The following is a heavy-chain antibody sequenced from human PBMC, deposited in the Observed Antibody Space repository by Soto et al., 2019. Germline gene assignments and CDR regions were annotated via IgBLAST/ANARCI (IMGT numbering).Heavy chain of an antibody. CDR3: ARTMPPRVLDL. D-gene: IGHD2-2*01. Sequence: QITLKESGPTLVKPTQTLTLTCTFSGFSLSTSGVGVGWIRQSPGKALEWLALIYWDDDKRYSPSLESRHTITKHTNNNEHVLTVTNMDPVDTDTYYCARTMPPRVLDLWGQGTLVTVSS. CDR1: GFSLSTSGVG. J-gene: IGHJ5*02. V-gene: IGHV2-5*02. CDR2: IYWDDDK.